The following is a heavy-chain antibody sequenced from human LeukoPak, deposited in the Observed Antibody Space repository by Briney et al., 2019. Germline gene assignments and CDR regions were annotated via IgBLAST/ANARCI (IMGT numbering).Heavy chain of an antibody. Sequence: PGGSLRLSCAASGFTFSSYGMHWVRQAPGRGLEWVAVISYDGSNKYYADSVKGRFTISRDNSKNTLYLQMSSLRAEDTAVYYCARVRTTVTTYYFDYWGQGTLVTVSS. CDR2: ISYDGSNK. D-gene: IGHD4-17*01. V-gene: IGHV3-30*03. CDR3: ARVRTTVTTYYFDY. J-gene: IGHJ4*02. CDR1: GFTFSSYG.